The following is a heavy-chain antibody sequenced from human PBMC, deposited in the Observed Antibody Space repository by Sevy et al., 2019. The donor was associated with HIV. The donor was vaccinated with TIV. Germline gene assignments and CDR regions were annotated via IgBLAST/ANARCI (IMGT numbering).Heavy chain of an antibody. J-gene: IGHJ3*01. CDR3: AGGRYDSSGSFDAFDL. CDR1: GITFSSHA. Sequence: GGSLRLSCAASGITFSSHAMSWVRQAPGKGLEWVSTIFGSGGVTYYADSVKGRFTISRDYSKNPLYLQMDSRRAEDTAVYDCAGGRYDSSGSFDAFDLWGQGTTVTVSS. CDR2: IFGSGGVT. D-gene: IGHD3-22*01. V-gene: IGHV3-23*01.